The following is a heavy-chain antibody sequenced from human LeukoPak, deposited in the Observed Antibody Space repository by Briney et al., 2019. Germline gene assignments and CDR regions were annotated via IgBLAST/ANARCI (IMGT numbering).Heavy chain of an antibody. CDR3: VSFYETY. D-gene: IGHD2/OR15-2a*01. Sequence: PGGSLRLSCAASGFTFSSYSMNWVRQAPGKGLEWVSHITASGTAMFYADSVKGRFTISRDNAKNSLYLQMNSLRAEDTAVYYCVSFYETYWGRGTLVTVSS. V-gene: IGHV3-48*01. CDR2: ITASGTAM. J-gene: IGHJ4*02. CDR1: GFTFSSYS.